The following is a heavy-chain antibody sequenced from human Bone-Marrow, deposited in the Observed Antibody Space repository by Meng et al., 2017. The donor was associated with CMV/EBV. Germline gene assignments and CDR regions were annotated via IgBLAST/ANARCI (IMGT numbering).Heavy chain of an antibody. D-gene: IGHD1-26*01. V-gene: IGHV4-34*01. CDR2: INHIGGT. CDR1: GGSFRVYY. J-gene: IGHJ4*02. CDR3: VSRYSWELFDF. Sequence: PTCAVYGGSFRVYYWSWIRQPPGKGLEWIGEINHIGGTKYNPSLKSRVTISVDTSKNQFSLKLTSVTAADTAVYYCVSRYSWELFDFWGQGTLVTVSS.